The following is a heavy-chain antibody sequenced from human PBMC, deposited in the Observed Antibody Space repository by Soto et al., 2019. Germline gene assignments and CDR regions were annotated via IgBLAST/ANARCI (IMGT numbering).Heavy chain of an antibody. J-gene: IGHJ4*02. CDR1: GFTFSSYA. Sequence: EVQLLESGGGLVQPGGSLRLSCAASGFTFSSYAMSWVRQAPGKGLEWVSGISGSDDKTYYADSVKGRFTISRENSKNTVYLQRNCLSAEDTAVYCCAIVNMWCGYVRDYWGQGPLVTFSS. CDR3: AIVNMWCGYVRDY. V-gene: IGHV3-23*01. D-gene: IGHD2-21*01. CDR2: ISGSDDKT.